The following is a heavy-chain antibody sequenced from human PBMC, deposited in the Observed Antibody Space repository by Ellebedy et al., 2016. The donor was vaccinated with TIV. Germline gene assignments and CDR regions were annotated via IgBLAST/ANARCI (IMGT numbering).Heavy chain of an antibody. D-gene: IGHD1-14*01. CDR1: GFTFSSYA. CDR2: IRSKANSYAT. V-gene: IGHV3-73*01. CDR3: TLGPLVDRTRGSYYYYGMDV. J-gene: IGHJ6*02. Sequence: GGSLRLSCAASGFTFSSYAMSWVRQASGKGLEWVGRIRSKANSYATAYAASVKGRFTISRDDSKSTAYLQMNSLETEDTAVYYCTLGPLVDRTRGSYYYYGMDVWGQGTTVTVSS.